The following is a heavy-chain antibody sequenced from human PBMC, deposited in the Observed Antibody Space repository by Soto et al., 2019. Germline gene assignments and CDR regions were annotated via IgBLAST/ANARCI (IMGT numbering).Heavy chain of an antibody. V-gene: IGHV3-30*18. J-gene: IGHJ6*02. CDR3: PKDRVLQSYFYGMDV. Sequence: HVQVVESGGGVVQPGGSLRLSCAASGDSGFSFPSYGMHWVRQAPGKGLEWVAVISYDGRNRHFADSVNGRFTVSRDNALPTVFLQQNSLRPDDTAVYYCPKDRVLQSYFYGMDVWGQGTGVTVSS. CDR2: ISYDGRNR. D-gene: IGHD3-16*01. CDR1: GDSGFSFPSYG.